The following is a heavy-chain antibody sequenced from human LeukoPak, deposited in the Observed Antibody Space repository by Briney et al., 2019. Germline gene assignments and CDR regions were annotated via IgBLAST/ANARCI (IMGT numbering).Heavy chain of an antibody. J-gene: IGHJ6*02. CDR1: GGSISRGRYY. CDR2: IYYSGST. Sequence: PSETLSLTCTVSGGSISRGRYYWGWIRQPPGKGLEWIGSIYYSGSTYYNPSLKSRVTISVDTSRNQFSLKESSVTAADTAVYYCMRLDTAMTVSGMDGWLQGTTVTVSS. V-gene: IGHV4-39*01. CDR3: MRLDTAMTVSGMDG. D-gene: IGHD5-18*01.